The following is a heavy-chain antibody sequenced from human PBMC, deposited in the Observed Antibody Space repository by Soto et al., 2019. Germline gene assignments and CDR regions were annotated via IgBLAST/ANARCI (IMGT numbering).Heavy chain of an antibody. J-gene: IGHJ3*02. CDR2: IHYSGTS. Sequence: QVQLQESGPGLVKPAQTLSLTCTVSGGSITSAAYYWTWIRQHPGKGLEWIGYIHYSGTSYYNPSLKSRVIMSVDTFENQFSLKLSSVTAADTAVYYCARDLRSLNIFDICGQGTVVTVSS. CDR1: GGSITSAAYY. CDR3: ARDLRSLNIFDI. V-gene: IGHV4-31*03. D-gene: IGHD3-16*01.